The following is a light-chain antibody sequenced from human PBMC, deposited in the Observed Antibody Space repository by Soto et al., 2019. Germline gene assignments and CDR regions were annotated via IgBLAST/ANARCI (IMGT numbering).Light chain of an antibody. Sequence: EIVLTQSPGTMSLSPGERATLSCRASQSISSFYLAWYQQKPGQAPRLLIYGASSRATGIPDRSGGSESGTDFTLTISILEPEDFAVYYCQQYCNSLWTFGQGTKVEIK. CDR1: QSISSFY. J-gene: IGKJ1*01. CDR3: QQYCNSLWT. V-gene: IGKV3-20*01. CDR2: GAS.